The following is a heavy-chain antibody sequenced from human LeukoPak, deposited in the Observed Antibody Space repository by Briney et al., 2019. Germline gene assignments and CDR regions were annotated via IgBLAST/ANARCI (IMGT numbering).Heavy chain of an antibody. CDR2: IYYSGST. Sequence: MASETLSLTCTVSGASISSYDWSWIRQPPGKGLEWIGYIYYSGSTNYNPYLKSRVTISVDTSKNQFSLKLSSVTAADTAVYYCARGGYSGYDPFDYWGQGTLVTVSS. CDR3: ARGGYSGYDPFDY. CDR1: GASISSYD. D-gene: IGHD5-12*01. V-gene: IGHV4-59*01. J-gene: IGHJ4*02.